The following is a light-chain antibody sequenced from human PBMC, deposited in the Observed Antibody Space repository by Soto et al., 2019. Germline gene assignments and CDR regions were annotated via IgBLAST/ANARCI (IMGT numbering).Light chain of an antibody. CDR1: QGIRND. CDR2: AAS. J-gene: IGKJ3*01. Sequence: AIQMTQSPSSLSASVGDRVTITCRASQGIRNDLGWYQQKPGKAPKLLIYAASSLQSGVPSRFSGSGSGTDFTLTISSLQPEDFATYYCRQDYNSFTFGPGTKVDIK. V-gene: IGKV1-6*01. CDR3: RQDYNSFT.